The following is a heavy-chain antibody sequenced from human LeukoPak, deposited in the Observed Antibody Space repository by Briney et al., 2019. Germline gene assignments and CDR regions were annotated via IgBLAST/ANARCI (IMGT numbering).Heavy chain of an antibody. V-gene: IGHV4-59*01. J-gene: IGHJ4*02. CDR3: ARQAYCSSSSCYPFDY. D-gene: IGHD2-2*01. Sequence: PSETLSLTCTVSGGSISSYYWSWIRQPPGKGLEWIGYIYYSGSTNYNPSLKSRVTISVDTSKNQFSLKLSSVTAADTAVYYCARQAYCSSSSCYPFDYWGRGTLVTVSS. CDR2: IYYSGST. CDR1: GGSISSYY.